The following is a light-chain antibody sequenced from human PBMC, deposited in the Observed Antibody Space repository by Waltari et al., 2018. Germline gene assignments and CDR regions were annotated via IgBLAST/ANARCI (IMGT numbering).Light chain of an antibody. J-gene: IGKJ4*01. CDR3: QQSYSAPPS. CDR1: QTISTN. Sequence: DIQMTQSPSSLSASLGDRVTITCRASQTISTNLNWYQHRPGKVPKPLIYAATFLQSGVPSRFSGSGSGTEFTLTIRSLQPEDFVFYFCQQSYSAPPSFGGGTKVDVK. CDR2: AAT. V-gene: IGKV1-39*01.